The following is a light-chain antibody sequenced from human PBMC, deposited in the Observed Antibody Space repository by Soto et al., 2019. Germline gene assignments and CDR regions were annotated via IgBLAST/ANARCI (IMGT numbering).Light chain of an antibody. CDR3: QLYAILRKT. CDR2: DAS. V-gene: IGKV3-20*01. Sequence: EIVLTQSPGTLSLSPGERATLSCRASQTVSSPSLAWYQQRPGQAPRLLIFDASTRVTGIPDRFSGSGSGTDFTLTISSLEPEDFTVYFCQLYAILRKTFGQGTKV. CDR1: QTVSSPS. J-gene: IGKJ1*01.